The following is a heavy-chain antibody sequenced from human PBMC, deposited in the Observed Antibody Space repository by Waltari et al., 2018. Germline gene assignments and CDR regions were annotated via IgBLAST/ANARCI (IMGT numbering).Heavy chain of an antibody. D-gene: IGHD4-17*01. CDR2: FDPEDGET. V-gene: IGHV1-24*01. Sequence: QVQLVQSGAEVKKPGASVKVSCKVSGYTLTELSMHWVRQAPGKGLEWMGGFDPEDGETIYEQKFQGRVTMTEDTSTDTAYMELSSLRSEDTAVYYCATEVRTYGDYVERDYFDYWGQGTLVTVSS. CDR3: ATEVRTYGDYVERDYFDY. CDR1: GYTLTELS. J-gene: IGHJ4*02.